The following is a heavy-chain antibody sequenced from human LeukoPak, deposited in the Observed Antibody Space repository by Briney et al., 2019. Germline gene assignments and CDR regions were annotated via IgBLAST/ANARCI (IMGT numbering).Heavy chain of an antibody. D-gene: IGHD2-15*01. CDR2: TSGSGDIR. V-gene: IGHV3-23*01. CDR1: GFTFKSYA. J-gene: IGHJ1*01. CDR3: ENYRSGGGGYYSGLEH. Sequence: PGGSLRLSCAATGFTFKSYAMTWVRQAPGKGLEWVSGTSGSGDIRLYADSVKGRFTISRTNSENRLYLQMNSLRADDSGVYYCENYRSGGGGYYSGLEHWGQGTQVTVSS.